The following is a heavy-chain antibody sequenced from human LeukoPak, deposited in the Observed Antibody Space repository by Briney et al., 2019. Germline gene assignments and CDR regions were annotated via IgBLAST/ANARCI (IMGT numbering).Heavy chain of an antibody. Sequence: SQTLSLTCAVSGGSISSGGHSWSWIRQPPGKALEWIGYIYHSGSTSYNPSLRSRVTISLDRSQNQFSLNLSSVTAADTAVYYCARPQSHYARGGYMDVWGKGTTVTVSS. CDR1: GGSISSGGHS. V-gene: IGHV4-30-2*01. D-gene: IGHD3-16*01. J-gene: IGHJ6*03. CDR2: IYHSGST. CDR3: ARPQSHYARGGYMDV.